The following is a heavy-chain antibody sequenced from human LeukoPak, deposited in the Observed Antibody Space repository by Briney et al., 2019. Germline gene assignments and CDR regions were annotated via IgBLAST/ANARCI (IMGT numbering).Heavy chain of an antibody. Sequence: GASVKVSCKASGYIFTGYYMHWVRQAPGQGLEWMGWINPNSGGTNYAHKFQGRVTMTRDTSISTAYMELSRLRSDDTAVYYCAWDLGGSYSDWFDPWGQGTLVTVSS. J-gene: IGHJ5*02. CDR3: AWDLGGSYSDWFDP. CDR1: GYIFTGYY. D-gene: IGHD1-26*01. V-gene: IGHV1-2*07. CDR2: INPNSGGT.